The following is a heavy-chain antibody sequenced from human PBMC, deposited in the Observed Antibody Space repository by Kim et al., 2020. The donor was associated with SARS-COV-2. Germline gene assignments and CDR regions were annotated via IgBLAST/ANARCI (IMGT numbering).Heavy chain of an antibody. V-gene: IGHV3-74*01. J-gene: IGHJ4*02. CDR3: ARGGGYNYRNIDY. CDR2: INSDGS. D-gene: IGHD5-18*01. Sequence: GGSLRLSCAASGFTFSSYWMHWVRQAPGKGLVWVSRINSDGSSYADSVKGRFTISRDNAKNTLYLQMNSLRAEDTAVYYCARGGGYNYRNIDYWGQGTLV. CDR1: GFTFSSYW.